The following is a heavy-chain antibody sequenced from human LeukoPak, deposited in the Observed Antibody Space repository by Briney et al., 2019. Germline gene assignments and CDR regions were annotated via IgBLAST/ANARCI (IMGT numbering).Heavy chain of an antibody. CDR1: GGSISSYY. CDR2: IYYSGST. CDR3: ARSRTNYDSSGYFGY. V-gene: IGHV4-59*01. J-gene: IGHJ4*02. Sequence: SETLSLTCTVSGGSISSYYWSWIRQPPGKGLEWIGYIYYSGSTNYNPSLKSRVTISVDTSKNQFSLKLSPVTAADTAVYYCARSRTNYDSSGYFGYWGQGTLVTVSS. D-gene: IGHD3-22*01.